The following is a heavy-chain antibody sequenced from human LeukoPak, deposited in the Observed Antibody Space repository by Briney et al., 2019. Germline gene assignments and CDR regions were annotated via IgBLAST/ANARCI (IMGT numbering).Heavy chain of an antibody. Sequence: ASVKVSCKASGGTFSSYAISWVRQAPGQGLEWMGIINPSGGSTRYAQKFQGRVTMTRDTSTSTVYMDLSSLRSEDTAVYYCARDADYGDSLLDYWGQGTLVTVSS. D-gene: IGHD4-17*01. V-gene: IGHV1-46*01. CDR1: GGTFSSYA. CDR3: ARDADYGDSLLDY. J-gene: IGHJ4*02. CDR2: INPSGGST.